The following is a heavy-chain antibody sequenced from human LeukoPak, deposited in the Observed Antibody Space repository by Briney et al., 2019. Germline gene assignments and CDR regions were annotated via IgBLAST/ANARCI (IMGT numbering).Heavy chain of an antibody. D-gene: IGHD6-13*01. CDR2: IKDDGSET. V-gene: IGHV3-7*01. CDR3: ARDWTDRSSHSIDY. CDR1: GFTLSTYW. Sequence: GGSLRLSCAASGFTLSTYWMSWVRQAPGKGPEWVAIIKDDGSETNYVDSVRGRFTISRDNAQNSLYLQMHSLRVEDTAVYYCARDWTDRSSHSIDYWGQGTLVTVSS. J-gene: IGHJ4*02.